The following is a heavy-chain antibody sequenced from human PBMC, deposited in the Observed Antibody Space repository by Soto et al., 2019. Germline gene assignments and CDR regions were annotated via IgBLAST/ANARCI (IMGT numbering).Heavy chain of an antibody. CDR3: ARDDSSSPGYYYYGMDV. J-gene: IGHJ6*02. CDR1: GGSISSYY. D-gene: IGHD6-6*01. Sequence: SETLSLTCTVSGGSISSYYWSWIRQPPGKGLEWIGYIYYSGSTNYNPSLKSRVTISVDTSKNQFSLKLSSVTAADTAVYYCARDDSSSPGYYYYGMDVWGQGTTVTVSS. V-gene: IGHV4-59*01. CDR2: IYYSGST.